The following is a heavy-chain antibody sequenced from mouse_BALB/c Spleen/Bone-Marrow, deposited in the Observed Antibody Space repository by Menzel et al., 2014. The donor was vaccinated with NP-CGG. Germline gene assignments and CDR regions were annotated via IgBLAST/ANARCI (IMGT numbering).Heavy chain of an antibody. D-gene: IGHD4-1*01. CDR3: TRGGNWDDFDY. J-gene: IGHJ2*01. Sequence: EVMLVKSGGGLVQPGGSRKLSCAASGFTFSSFGMHWVRQAPEKGLEWVAYISSGSSNIYYADTVKGRFTISRDNPKNTLFLQMTSLRSEDTAMYYCTRGGNWDDFDYWGQGTTLTVSS. CDR1: GFTFSSFG. V-gene: IGHV5-17*02. CDR2: ISSGSSNI.